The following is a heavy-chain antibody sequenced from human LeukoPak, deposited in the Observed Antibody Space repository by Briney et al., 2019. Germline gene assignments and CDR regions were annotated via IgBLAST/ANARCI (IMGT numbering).Heavy chain of an antibody. CDR2: ISYDGSNK. CDR3: ARTYYDFWSGYHSHFDY. Sequence: GGSLRLSCAASGFTFSSYAMHWVRQAPGKGLEWVAVISYDGSNKYYADSVKGRFTISRDNSKNTLYLQMNSLRAEDTAVYYCARTYYDFWSGYHSHFDYWGQGTLVTVSS. CDR1: GFTFSSYA. D-gene: IGHD3-3*01. J-gene: IGHJ4*02. V-gene: IGHV3-30*04.